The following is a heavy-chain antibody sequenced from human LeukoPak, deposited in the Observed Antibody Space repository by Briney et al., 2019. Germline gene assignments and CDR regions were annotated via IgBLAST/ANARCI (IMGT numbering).Heavy chain of an antibody. J-gene: IGHJ4*02. CDR1: GFTFSNYA. CDR2: LSWSGGST. D-gene: IGHD3-16*01. CDR3: AKDYVSDY. Sequence: GGSLRLSCAASGFTFSNYAMSWVRQAPRKGLEWVSSLSWSGGSTYYADSVKGRFTISRDNSKNTLYLQMNSLRAEDTALYYCAKDYVSDYWGQGTLVTVSS. V-gene: IGHV3-23*01.